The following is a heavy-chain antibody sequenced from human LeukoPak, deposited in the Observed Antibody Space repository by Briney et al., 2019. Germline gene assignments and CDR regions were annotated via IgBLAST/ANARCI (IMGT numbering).Heavy chain of an antibody. V-gene: IGHV1-69*04. CDR2: IIPILGIA. D-gene: IGHD3-16*01. Sequence: ASVKVSCKASGGTFSSYAISWVRQAPGQGLEWMGRIIPILGIANYAQKFQGRVTITADKSTSTAYMELSSLGSEDTAVYYCARGASPFDYWGQGTLVTVSA. CDR1: GGTFSSYA. J-gene: IGHJ4*02. CDR3: ARGASPFDY.